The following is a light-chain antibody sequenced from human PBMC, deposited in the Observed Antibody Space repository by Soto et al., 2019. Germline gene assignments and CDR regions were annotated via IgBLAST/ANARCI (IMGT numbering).Light chain of an antibody. CDR2: DAA. CDR3: HHDNDSPT. CDR1: QGIGLK. J-gene: IGKJ1*01. Sequence: EIVMTQSPATLSVSPGERVTLSCRASQGIGLKLAWYQHKPGQAPRLLFYDAATRATGLPDRFSGSGAGTLFTLSIISVQSEDVAIYYCHHDNDSPTFGQGTKVEIK. V-gene: IGKV3-15*01.